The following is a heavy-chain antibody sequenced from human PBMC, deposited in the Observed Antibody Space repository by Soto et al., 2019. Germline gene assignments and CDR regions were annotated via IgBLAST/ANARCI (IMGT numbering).Heavy chain of an antibody. Sequence: SETLSLTCTVSGGSISSGGYYWSWIRQHPGKGLEWIGYIYYSGSTYYNPSLKSRVTISVDTSKNQFSLKLSSVTAADTAVYYCARSGGTCSSTSCYYRHDAFDIWGQGTMVTVSS. CDR2: IYYSGST. D-gene: IGHD2-2*01. CDR3: ARSGGTCSSTSCYYRHDAFDI. V-gene: IGHV4-31*03. J-gene: IGHJ3*02. CDR1: GGSISSGGYY.